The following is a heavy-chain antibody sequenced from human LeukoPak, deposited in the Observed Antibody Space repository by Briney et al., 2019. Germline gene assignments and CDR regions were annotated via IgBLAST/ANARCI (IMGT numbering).Heavy chain of an antibody. CDR2: ISYNSANK. J-gene: IGHJ4*02. CDR1: GFTFSSFT. D-gene: IGHD2-21*02. CDR3: TKRRPSGSVTVDEY. Sequence: GGSLRLSCTTSGFTFSSFTMSWVRQAPGKGLEWVSSISYNSANKGHADSVKGRFTISRDNSKNTLYLQMHSLRADDTALYYCTKRRPSGSVTVDEYWGEGALVTVSS. V-gene: IGHV3-23*01.